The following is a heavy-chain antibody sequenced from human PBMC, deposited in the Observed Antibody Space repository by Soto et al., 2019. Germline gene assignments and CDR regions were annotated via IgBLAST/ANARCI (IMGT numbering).Heavy chain of an antibody. CDR3: ARATGSNHPFDY. CDR1: GFTFSTYW. V-gene: IGHV3-74*01. D-gene: IGHD2-2*01. J-gene: IGHJ4*02. Sequence: EVQLVESGGGLVQPGGSLRLSCAATGFTFSTYWMHWVRQGPGKGLVWVSRISTDGSSTTYADSVKGRFTISRDNAKKTLYLQMNSLSAEDTAVYYCARATGSNHPFDYWGQGTLVTVSS. CDR2: ISTDGSST.